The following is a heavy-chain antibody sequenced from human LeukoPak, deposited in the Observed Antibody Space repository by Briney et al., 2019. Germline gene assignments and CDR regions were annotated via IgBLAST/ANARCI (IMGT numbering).Heavy chain of an antibody. CDR2: ISYDGSNK. CDR3: ARKRKGGIAAAGRGGFDY. D-gene: IGHD6-13*01. Sequence: GGSLRLSCAASGFTFSSYAMHWVRQAPGKGLEWVAVISYDGSNKYYADSVKGRFTISRDNSKNTLYLQMNSLRAEDTAVYYCARKRKGGIAAAGRGGFDYWGQGTLVTVSS. V-gene: IGHV3-30*14. J-gene: IGHJ4*02. CDR1: GFTFSSYA.